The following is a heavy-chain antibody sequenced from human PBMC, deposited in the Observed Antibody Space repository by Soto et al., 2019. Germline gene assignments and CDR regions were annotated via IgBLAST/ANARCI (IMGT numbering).Heavy chain of an antibody. D-gene: IGHD5-18*01. CDR3: ARQTPGAGRIQLWGFDY. J-gene: IGHJ4*02. CDR2: IYYSGST. CDR1: GGSISSSSYY. V-gene: IGHV4-39*01. Sequence: PSETLSLTCTVSGGSISSSSYYWGWIRQPPGKGLEWIGSIYYSGSTYYNPSLKSRVTISVDTSKNQFSLKLSSVTAADTAVYYCARQTPGAGRIQLWGFDYWGQGTLVTVSS.